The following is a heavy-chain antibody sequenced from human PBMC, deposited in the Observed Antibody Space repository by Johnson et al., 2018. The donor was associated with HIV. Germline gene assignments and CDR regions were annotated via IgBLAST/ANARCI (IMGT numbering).Heavy chain of an antibody. CDR1: GFTFSSYW. J-gene: IGHJ3*02. CDR2: LFSGGTT. Sequence: LVESGGGLVQPGGSLRLSCAASGFTFSSYWIHWVRQAPGKGLEWVSVLFSGGTTYYADSVKGRFTISRYISKNTLDLQMNSLRAEDTAVYYCARAPQTYNWNYMMAFDMWGQGTMVTVSP. D-gene: IGHD1-7*01. CDR3: ARAPQTYNWNYMMAFDM. V-gene: IGHV3-66*01.